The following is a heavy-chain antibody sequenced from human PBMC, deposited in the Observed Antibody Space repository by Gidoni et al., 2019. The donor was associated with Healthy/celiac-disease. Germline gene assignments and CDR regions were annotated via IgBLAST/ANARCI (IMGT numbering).Heavy chain of an antibody. V-gene: IGHV4-30-2*01. CDR2: IYHSGST. CDR1: SGSTSSRGYS. Sequence: QLQLQESGAGLVKPSPTLSLTSAVTSGSTSSRGYSWSWLRQPPGKGLEWIGYIYHSGSTYYNPSLKSRVTISVDRSKNQFVLKLSAVTAADTAVYYCARGNYGSGSEDWGQGTLVTVSS. J-gene: IGHJ4*02. CDR3: ARGNYGSGSED. D-gene: IGHD3-10*01.